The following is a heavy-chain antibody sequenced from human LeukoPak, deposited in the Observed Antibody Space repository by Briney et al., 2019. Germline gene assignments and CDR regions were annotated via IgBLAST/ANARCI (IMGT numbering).Heavy chain of an antibody. Sequence: GGSLRLSCGASGFTFSSYAMSWVRQAPGKGLEWVSGISGSGGSTYYGDSVKGRFTISRDNSKNTLYLQMNSLRAEDTAVYYCAHGNYFDYWGQGTLVTVSS. CDR1: GFTFSSYA. CDR3: AHGNYFDY. D-gene: IGHD1-14*01. V-gene: IGHV3-23*01. J-gene: IGHJ4*02. CDR2: ISGSGGST.